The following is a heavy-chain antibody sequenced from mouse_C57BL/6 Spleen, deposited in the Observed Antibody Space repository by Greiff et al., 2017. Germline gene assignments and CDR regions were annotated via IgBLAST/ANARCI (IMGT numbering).Heavy chain of an antibody. CDR1: GFTFSDYG. Sequence: EVKLMESGGGLVKPGGSLKLSCAASGFTFSDYGMHWVRQAPEKGLEWVAYISSGSSTIYYADTVKGRFTISRDNAKNTLFLQMTSLRSEDTAMYYGARLTGYYYAMDDWGQGTSVTVSS. CDR3: ARLTGYYYAMDD. CDR2: ISSGSSTI. D-gene: IGHD4-1*01. V-gene: IGHV5-17*01. J-gene: IGHJ4*01.